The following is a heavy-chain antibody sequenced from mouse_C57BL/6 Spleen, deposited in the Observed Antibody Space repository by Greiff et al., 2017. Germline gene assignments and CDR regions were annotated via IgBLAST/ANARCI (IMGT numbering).Heavy chain of an antibody. CDR1: GYTFTDYN. V-gene: IGHV1-18*01. D-gene: IGHD2-5*01. CDR3: ARRGYSNHLRLYAMDN. J-gene: IGHJ4*01. Sequence: VQLQQSGPELVKPGASVKIPCKASGYTFTDYNMDWVKQSHGKSLEWIGDINPNNGGTIYNQKFKGKATLTVDKSSSTAYMELRSLTSEDTAVYYCARRGYSNHLRLYAMDNWCQRTSVTVSS. CDR2: INPNNGGT.